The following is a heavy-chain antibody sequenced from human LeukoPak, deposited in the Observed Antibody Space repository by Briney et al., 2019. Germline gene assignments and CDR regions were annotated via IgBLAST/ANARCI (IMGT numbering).Heavy chain of an antibody. CDR1: GFSVSNNY. D-gene: IGHD4-17*01. V-gene: IGHV3-53*01. Sequence: PGGSLRLSCAASGFSVSNNYMSWVRQAPGKGLEWVSVIYSGGSTFYADSVKGRFTISRDNPKSTLFLQMNSLTAEDTAVYFCAKDRYGDNAFDIWGQGTMVTVSS. CDR3: AKDRYGDNAFDI. CDR2: IYSGGST. J-gene: IGHJ3*02.